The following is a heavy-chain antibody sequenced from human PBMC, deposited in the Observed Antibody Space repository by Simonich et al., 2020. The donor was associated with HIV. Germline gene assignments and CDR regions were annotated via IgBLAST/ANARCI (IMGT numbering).Heavy chain of an antibody. CDR2: INHSEST. J-gene: IGHJ4*02. CDR1: GGSFSGYY. CDR3: ARGFYQRLYYFDY. V-gene: IGHV4-34*01. Sequence: QVQLQQWGAGLLKPSETLSLTCAVYGGSFSGYYWSWIRQPPGKGLEWIGEINHSESTHYNPSLKSRVTISVDTSKNQFSLKLSSVTAADTAVYYCARGFYQRLYYFDYWGQGTLVTVSS. D-gene: IGHD2-2*01.